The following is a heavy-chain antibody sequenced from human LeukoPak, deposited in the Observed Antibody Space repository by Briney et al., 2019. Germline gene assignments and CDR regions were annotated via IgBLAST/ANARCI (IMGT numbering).Heavy chain of an antibody. V-gene: IGHV4-34*01. CDR2: INHSGST. CDR3: ARGTGRSGRSTGFDY. CDR1: GGSFSGYY. Sequence: PSETLSLTCAVYGGSFSGYYWSWIRQPPGKRLEWIGEINHSGSTNYNPSLKSRVTISVDTPKNQFSLKLSSVTAADTAVYYCARGTGRSGRSTGFDYWGQGTLVTVSS. J-gene: IGHJ4*02. D-gene: IGHD6-19*01.